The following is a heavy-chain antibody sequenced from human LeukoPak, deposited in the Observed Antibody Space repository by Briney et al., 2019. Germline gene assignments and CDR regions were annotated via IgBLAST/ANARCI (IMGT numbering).Heavy chain of an antibody. CDR1: GFTFSSYS. D-gene: IGHD3-10*01. CDR2: ISSSSSYI. V-gene: IGHV3-21*01. Sequence: GGSLRLSCAASGFTFSSYSMNWVRQAPGKGLEWVSSISSSSSYIYYADSVKGRFTISRDNAKNSLYLQMNSLRAEDTAVYYCAKDPVLLWFGEPNNWFDPWGQGTLVTVSS. CDR3: AKDPVLLWFGEPNNWFDP. J-gene: IGHJ5*02.